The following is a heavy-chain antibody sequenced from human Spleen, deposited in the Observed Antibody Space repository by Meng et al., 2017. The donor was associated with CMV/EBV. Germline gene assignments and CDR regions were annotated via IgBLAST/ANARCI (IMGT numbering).Heavy chain of an antibody. Sequence: LQESGPRLVMRSQTLSLPCTGSGGSIRSGDFSWSWIRQPPGKGLEWIGYIYYSGSTYYNPSLKSRVTISVDTSKNQFSLKLSSVTAADTAVYYCARVVPAARFDPWGQGTLVTVSS. CDR3: ARVVPAARFDP. CDR2: IYYSGST. J-gene: IGHJ5*02. V-gene: IGHV4-30-4*08. CDR1: GGSIRSGDFS. D-gene: IGHD2-2*01.